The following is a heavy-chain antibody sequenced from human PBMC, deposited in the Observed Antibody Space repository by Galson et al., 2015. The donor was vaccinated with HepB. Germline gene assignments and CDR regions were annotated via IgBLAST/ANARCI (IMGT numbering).Heavy chain of an antibody. CDR3: VRDRYYNMDV. CDR2: IKSDGSGT. Sequence: SLRLSCAASGFSFSTTWMHWVRQAPGEGLVWVSRIKSDGSGTTYAASEKGRFTISRDNAKNTLYLQMNSLRVEDTAVYYCVRDRYYNMDVWGQGTTVTVS. CDR1: GFSFSTTW. J-gene: IGHJ6*02. V-gene: IGHV3-74*01.